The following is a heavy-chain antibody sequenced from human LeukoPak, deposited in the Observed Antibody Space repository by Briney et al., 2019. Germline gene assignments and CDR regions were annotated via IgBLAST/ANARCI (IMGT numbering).Heavy chain of an antibody. CDR1: GGTFSSYA. J-gene: IGHJ6*03. V-gene: IGHV1-69*05. CDR3: ATGRWLQLGYYYYYMDV. CDR2: IIPIFGTA. D-gene: IGHD5-24*01. Sequence: ASVKVSCKASGGTFSSYAISWVRQAPGQGLEWMGGIIPIFGTANYAQKFQGRVTITTDEFTSTAYMELSSLRSEDTAVYYCATGRWLQLGYYYYYMDVWGKGTTVTVSS.